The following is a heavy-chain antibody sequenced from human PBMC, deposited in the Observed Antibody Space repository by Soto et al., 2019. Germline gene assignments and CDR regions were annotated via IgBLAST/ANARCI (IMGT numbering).Heavy chain of an antibody. J-gene: IGHJ4*02. CDR1: GFTFSSYS. CDR3: ARDGLYCSSTSCYGSYADY. D-gene: IGHD2-2*01. CDR2: ISSSSSTI. Sequence: EVQLVESGGGLVQPGGSLRLSCAASGFTFSSYSMNWVRQAPGKGLEWVSYISSSSSTIYYADSVKGRFTISRDNAKNYMYRQMNSRRAEDTAVYYCARDGLYCSSTSCYGSYADYWGQGTLVTVSS. V-gene: IGHV3-48*01.